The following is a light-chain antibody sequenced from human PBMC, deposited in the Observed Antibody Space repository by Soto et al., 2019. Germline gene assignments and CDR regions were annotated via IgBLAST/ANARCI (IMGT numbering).Light chain of an antibody. V-gene: IGKV1-27*01. CDR2: GAS. J-gene: IGKJ3*01. Sequence: DIQMTQSPSSLSASVGDRVTITCRASQGIGDYLAWYQQRPGRVPRLLIFGASTLQSGVPCRFSGSGSGTDFTLTISSLQPEDVATYYCQKYNSVPFTFGPGTKVNIK. CDR3: QKYNSVPFT. CDR1: QGIGDY.